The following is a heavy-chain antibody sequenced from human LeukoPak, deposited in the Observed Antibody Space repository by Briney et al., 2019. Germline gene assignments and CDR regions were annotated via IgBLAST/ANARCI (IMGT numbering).Heavy chain of an antibody. J-gene: IGHJ4*02. Sequence: GGSLRLSCAASGFTFSNYWMSWVRQAPGKGLEWVANVKQDGSEKYYADSVKGRFTISRDNAKSSLYLQLNSLRVEDTAVYHCASTQTFDYWGQGALVTVPS. CDR2: VKQDGSEK. CDR3: ASTQTFDY. CDR1: GFTFSNYW. V-gene: IGHV3-7*05.